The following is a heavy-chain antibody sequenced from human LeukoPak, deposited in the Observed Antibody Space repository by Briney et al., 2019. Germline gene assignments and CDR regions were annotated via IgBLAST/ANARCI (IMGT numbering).Heavy chain of an antibody. J-gene: IGHJ3*02. CDR3: ARESGSDAFEI. CDR2: ISAYNGDI. CDR1: GYTFTKYG. Sequence: ASVKVSCKASGYTFTKYGVSWVRQAPGQGLEWMGWISAYNGDIKYAQRGKGRVTMTTDTSTSTVYMELRSLRSDDTAVYYCARESGSDAFEICGQGTMGTVSS. V-gene: IGHV1-18*01.